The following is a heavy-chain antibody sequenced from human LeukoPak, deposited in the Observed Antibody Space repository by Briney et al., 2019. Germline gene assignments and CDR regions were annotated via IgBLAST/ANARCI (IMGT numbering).Heavy chain of an antibody. CDR3: TRYSNWNYGYWCFDL. Sequence: GGSLKLSCAASGFTFSGSAMHWVRQASGKGLEWVGRIRSKANSYATAYAASVKGRFTISRDDSKNTAYLQMNSLKTEDTAVYYCTRYSNWNYGYWCFDLWGRGTLVTVSS. CDR2: IRSKANSYAT. V-gene: IGHV3-73*01. CDR1: GFTFSGSA. D-gene: IGHD1-7*01. J-gene: IGHJ2*01.